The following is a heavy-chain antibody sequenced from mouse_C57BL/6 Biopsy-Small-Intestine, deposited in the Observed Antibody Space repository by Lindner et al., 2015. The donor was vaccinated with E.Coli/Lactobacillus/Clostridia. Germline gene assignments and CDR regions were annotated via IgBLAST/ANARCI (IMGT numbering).Heavy chain of an antibody. CDR2: IYPGNSDT. Sequence: QLQEVLGRVLARPGASVKMSCKTSGYTFTSYWMHWVKQRPGQGLEWIGAIYPGNSDTSYNQKFKGKAKLTAVTSASTAYMELSSLTNEDSAVYYCTRNWDGDYYFDYWGQGTTLTVSS. CDR1: GYTFTSYW. CDR3: TRNWDGDYYFDY. J-gene: IGHJ2*01. D-gene: IGHD4-1*01. V-gene: IGHV1-5*01.